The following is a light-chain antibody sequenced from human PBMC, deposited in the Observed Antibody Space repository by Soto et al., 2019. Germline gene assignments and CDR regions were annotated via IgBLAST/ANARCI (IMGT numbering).Light chain of an antibody. Sequence: EIVLTQSPGTLSLSPGERATLSCRASQSVSSSYLAWYQQKPGQAPRLLIYGASTRATGIPARFRGSGSGTEFTLTISSLQSEDSAVYYCQQYNNWPPTFGGGTKVEIK. CDR2: GAS. V-gene: IGKV3-15*01. J-gene: IGKJ4*01. CDR3: QQYNNWPPT. CDR1: QSVSSSY.